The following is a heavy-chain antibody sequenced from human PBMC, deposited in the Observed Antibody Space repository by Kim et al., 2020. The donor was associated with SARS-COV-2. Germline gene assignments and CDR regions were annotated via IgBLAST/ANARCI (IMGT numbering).Heavy chain of an antibody. J-gene: IGHJ4*02. CDR2: IYYSGST. CDR3: ARGRFGSGWDY. D-gene: IGHD6-19*01. CDR1: GGSISSSSYY. Sequence: SETLSLTCTVSGGSISSSSYYWGWIRQPPGKGLEWIGSIYYSGSTYYNPSLKSRVTISVDTSKNQFSLKLSSVTAADTAVYYCARGRFGSGWDYWGQGTL. V-gene: IGHV4-39*07.